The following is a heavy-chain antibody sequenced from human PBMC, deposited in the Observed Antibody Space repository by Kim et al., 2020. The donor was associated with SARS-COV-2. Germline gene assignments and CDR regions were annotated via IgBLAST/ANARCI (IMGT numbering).Heavy chain of an antibody. CDR1: GFTVSSNY. J-gene: IGHJ4*02. CDR2: IYSGGST. D-gene: IGHD6-13*01. Sequence: GGSLRLSCAASGFTVSSNYMSWVRQAPGKGLEWVSVIYSGGSTYYADSVKGRFTISRDNSKNTLYLQMNSLRDEDTAVYYCAREEIAAAGKVDYWGQGTLVTVSS. V-gene: IGHV3-66*02. CDR3: AREEIAAAGKVDY.